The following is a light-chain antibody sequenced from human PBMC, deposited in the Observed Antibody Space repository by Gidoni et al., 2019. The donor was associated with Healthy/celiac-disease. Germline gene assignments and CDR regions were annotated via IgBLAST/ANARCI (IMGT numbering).Light chain of an antibody. CDR3: QVWDSSSDVV. CDR2: DDS. V-gene: IGLV3-21*02. Sequence: SYVLTQPPSASLAPGQTARITCGGNNIGRKSVHWYQQKPGQAPVLVVYDDSDRPSGIPARFSGSNSGNTATLTISRVEAGDEADYYCQVWDSSSDVVFGGGTKLTVL. CDR1: NIGRKS. J-gene: IGLJ2*01.